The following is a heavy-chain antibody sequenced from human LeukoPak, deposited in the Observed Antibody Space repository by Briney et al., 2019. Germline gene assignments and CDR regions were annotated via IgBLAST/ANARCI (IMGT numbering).Heavy chain of an antibody. J-gene: IGHJ6*02. D-gene: IGHD2-15*01. CDR1: GYTFTSYY. CDR3: ARGTLVGRAGMDV. V-gene: IGHV1-18*04. CDR2: ISAYNGNT. Sequence: ASVKVSCKASGYTFTSYYMHWVRQAPGQGLGWMGWISAYNGNTNYAQKLQGRVTMTTDTSTSTAYMELRSLRSDDTAVYYCARGTLVGRAGMDVWGQGTTVTVSS.